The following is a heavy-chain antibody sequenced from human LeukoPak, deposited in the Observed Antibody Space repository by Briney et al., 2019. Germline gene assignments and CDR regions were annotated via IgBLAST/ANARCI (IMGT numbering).Heavy chain of an antibody. Sequence: SETLSLTCAVYGGSFSGYYWSWIRQPPGKGLEWIGEINHSGSTNYNPSLKSRVTISVDTSKNQFSLKLSSVTAADTAVYYCARSNYYGSGSSDYWGQGTLVTSPQ. CDR2: INHSGST. CDR3: ARSNYYGSGSSDY. CDR1: GGSFSGYY. J-gene: IGHJ4*02. V-gene: IGHV4-34*01. D-gene: IGHD3-10*01.